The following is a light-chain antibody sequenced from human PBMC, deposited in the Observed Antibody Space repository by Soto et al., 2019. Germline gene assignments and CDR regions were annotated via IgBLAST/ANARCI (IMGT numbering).Light chain of an antibody. CDR1: SSNIGGAYD. Sequence: QAVVTQPTSVSGAPGQRVTISCTGSSSNIGGAYDVHWYQQLPGTAPKLLIYADKYRPSGVPDRFSGSKSGTSASLAITGLQAEDEADYYCQSYDSSLKGYVFGTGTKLTVL. CDR2: ADK. CDR3: QSYDSSLKGYV. J-gene: IGLJ1*01. V-gene: IGLV1-40*01.